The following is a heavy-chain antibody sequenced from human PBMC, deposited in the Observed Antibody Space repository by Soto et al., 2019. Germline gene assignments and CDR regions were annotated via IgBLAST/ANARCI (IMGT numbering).Heavy chain of an antibody. V-gene: IGHV3-33*01. Sequence: QVQLVESGGGVVQPGRSLRLSCAASGFTFSSYGMHWVRQAPGKGLEWVAVIWYDGSNKYYADSVKGRFTISRDNFKNSLYLQMNSLRAEDTALYYCARDRGTRYYYFSMDVWGQGTTVTVSS. J-gene: IGHJ6*02. CDR2: IWYDGSNK. D-gene: IGHD3-10*01. CDR3: ARDRGTRYYYFSMDV. CDR1: GFTFSSYG.